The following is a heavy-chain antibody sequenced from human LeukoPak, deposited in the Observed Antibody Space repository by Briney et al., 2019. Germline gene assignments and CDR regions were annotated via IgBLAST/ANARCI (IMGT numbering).Heavy chain of an antibody. V-gene: IGHV3-7*01. J-gene: IGHJ4*02. CDR2: INQDGSQK. CDR1: GFTFSNYW. Sequence: GGSLRLSCAASGFTFSNYWMTWVRQAPGKGLEWVANINQDGSQKYYADSVKGRFTISRDNAKNSLYLQMNSLRAEDTAVYYCARVNSVNYYFDYWGQGTLVTVSS. CDR3: ARVNSVNYYFDY. D-gene: IGHD2/OR15-2a*01.